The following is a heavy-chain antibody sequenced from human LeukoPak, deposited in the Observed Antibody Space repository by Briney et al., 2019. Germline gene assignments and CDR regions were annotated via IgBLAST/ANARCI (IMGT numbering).Heavy chain of an antibody. Sequence: GGSLRLSCAASGFTFSSYSMNWVRQAPGEGLEWVSSISSSSSYIYYADSVKGRFTISRDNAKNSLYLQMNSLRAEDTAVYYCARGGRLLWFGESIDYGGQGTLVTVSS. CDR2: ISSSSSYI. D-gene: IGHD3-10*01. V-gene: IGHV3-21*01. CDR1: GFTFSSYS. CDR3: ARGGRLLWFGESIDY. J-gene: IGHJ4*02.